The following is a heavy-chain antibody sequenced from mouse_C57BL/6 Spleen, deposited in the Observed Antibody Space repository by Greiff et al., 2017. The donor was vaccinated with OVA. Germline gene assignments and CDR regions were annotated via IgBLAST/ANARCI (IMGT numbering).Heavy chain of an antibody. J-gene: IGHJ2*01. V-gene: IGHV5-4*01. CDR1: GFTFSSYA. Sequence: EVKLVESGGGLVKPGGSLKLSCAASGFTFSSYAVSWVRQTPEKRLEWVATISDGGSYTYYPDNVKGRFTISRDNAKNNLYLQMSHLKSEDTAMYYCARDLGPYFDYWGQGTTLTVSS. CDR3: ARDLGPYFDY. D-gene: IGHD4-1*01. CDR2: ISDGGSYT.